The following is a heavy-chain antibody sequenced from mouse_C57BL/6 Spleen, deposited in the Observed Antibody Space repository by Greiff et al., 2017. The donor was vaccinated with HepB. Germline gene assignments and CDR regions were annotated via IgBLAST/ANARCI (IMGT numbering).Heavy chain of an antibody. CDR2: ISSGGDYI. CDR3: TRDGELNSMDY. CDR1: GFTFSSYA. Sequence: EVKLMESGEGLVKPGGSLKLSCAASGFTFSSYAMSWVRQTPEKRLEWVAYISSGGDYIYYADTVKGRFTISRDNARNTQYLQMSSLKSEDTAMYYCTRDGELNSMDYWGQGTSVTVSS. D-gene: IGHD3-3*01. V-gene: IGHV5-9-1*02. J-gene: IGHJ4*01.